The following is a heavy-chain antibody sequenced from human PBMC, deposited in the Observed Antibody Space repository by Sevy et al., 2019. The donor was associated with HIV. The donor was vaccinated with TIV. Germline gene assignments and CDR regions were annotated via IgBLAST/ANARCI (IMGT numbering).Heavy chain of an antibody. CDR2: ISYDGSNK. J-gene: IGHJ3*02. CDR3: AKDLSRSDYDFWTVDAFDI. D-gene: IGHD3-3*01. CDR1: GFTFSSYG. V-gene: IGHV3-30*18. Sequence: GGSLRLSCAASGFTFSSYGMHWVRQAPGKGLEWVAVISYDGSNKYYAHSVKGRFTISRDNSKNTLYLQMNSLRAEDTAVYYCAKDLSRSDYDFWTVDAFDIWGQGTMVTVSS.